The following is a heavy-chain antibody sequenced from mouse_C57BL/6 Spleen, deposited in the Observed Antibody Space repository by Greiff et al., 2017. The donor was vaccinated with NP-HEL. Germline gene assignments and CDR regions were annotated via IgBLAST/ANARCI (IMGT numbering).Heavy chain of an antibody. CDR3: ARGITTVIATPDY. V-gene: IGHV1-50*01. CDR2: IDPSDSYT. Sequence: QVQLQQPGAELVKPGASVKLSCKASGYTFTSYWMQWVKQRPGQGLEWIGEIDPSDSYTNYNQKFKGKATLTVDTSSSTAYMQLSSLTSEDSAVYYCARGITTVIATPDYWGQGTTLTVSS. J-gene: IGHJ2*01. CDR1: GYTFTSYW. D-gene: IGHD1-1*01.